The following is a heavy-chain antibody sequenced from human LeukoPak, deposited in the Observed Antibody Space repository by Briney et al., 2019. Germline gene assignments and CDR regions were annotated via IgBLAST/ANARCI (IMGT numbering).Heavy chain of an antibody. Sequence: GGSLRLSCAASGFTFSSYAMSWVRQAPGKGLEWVSAISGSGGSTYYADSVKGRFTISRDNSKNTLYLQMNSLRAEDTAVYYCAKDSSRIYYGPGSAEGLFDYWGQGTLVTVSS. CDR3: AKDSSRIYYGPGSAEGLFDY. V-gene: IGHV3-23*01. D-gene: IGHD3-10*01. J-gene: IGHJ4*02. CDR2: ISGSGGST. CDR1: GFTFSSYA.